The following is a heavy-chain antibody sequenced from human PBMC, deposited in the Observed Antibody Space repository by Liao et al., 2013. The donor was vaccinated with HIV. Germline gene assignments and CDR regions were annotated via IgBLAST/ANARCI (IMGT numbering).Heavy chain of an antibody. CDR3: ARGGPAAFDY. CDR1: GGSFSGYY. J-gene: IGHJ4*02. D-gene: IGHD2-2*01. Sequence: QVQLQQWGAGLLKPSETLSLTCAVYGGSFSGYYWSWIRQPAGKGLEWIGRIYTSGSTNYNPSLKSRVTMSVDTSKNQFSLKLSSVTAADTAVYYCARGGPAAFDYWGQGTLVTVSS. CDR2: IYTSGST. V-gene: IGHV4-59*10.